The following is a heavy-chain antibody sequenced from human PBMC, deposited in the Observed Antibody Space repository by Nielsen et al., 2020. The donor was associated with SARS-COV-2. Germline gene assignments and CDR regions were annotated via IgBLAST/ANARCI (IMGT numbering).Heavy chain of an antibody. CDR1: GFTFSSYE. D-gene: IGHD5-18*01. V-gene: IGHV3-48*03. J-gene: IGHJ5*02. Sequence: GESLKISCAASGFTFSSYEMNWVRQAPGKGLEWVSYISSSGSTIYYADSVKGRFTISRDNAKNSLYLQMNSLRAEDTAVYYCARESEWIQLWAYNWFDPWGQGTLVTVSS. CDR3: ARESEWIQLWAYNWFDP. CDR2: ISSSGSTI.